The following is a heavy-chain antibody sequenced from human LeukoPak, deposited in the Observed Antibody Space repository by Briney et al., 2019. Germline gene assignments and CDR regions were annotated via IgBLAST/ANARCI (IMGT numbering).Heavy chain of an antibody. V-gene: IGHV1-18*01. D-gene: IGHD3-9*01. CDR3: ARTPYDILTGYYSSLDY. Sequence: GASVKVSCKASGYTFTSYGISWVRQAPGQGLEWMGWISAYNGNTNYAQKLQGRVTMTTDTSTSTAYMELSGLRSDDTAVYYCARTPYDILTGYYSSLDYWGQGTLVTVSS. CDR2: ISAYNGNT. J-gene: IGHJ4*02. CDR1: GYTFTSYG.